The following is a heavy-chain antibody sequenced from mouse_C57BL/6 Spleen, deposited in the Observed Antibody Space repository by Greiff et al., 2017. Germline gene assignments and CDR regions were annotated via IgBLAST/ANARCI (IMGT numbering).Heavy chain of an antibody. CDR2: IHPNSGT. V-gene: IGHV1-64*01. CDR3: ARDDYLFAY. Sequence: VQLQQSGAELVKPGASVKLSCKASGYTFTSYWMHWVKQRPGQGLEWIGMIHPNSGTNYNEKLKSKATLPVDKSSSTAYMQLSSLTSEDSAVYYCARDDYLFAYWGQGTLVTVSA. D-gene: IGHD2-4*01. J-gene: IGHJ3*01. CDR1: GYTFTSYW.